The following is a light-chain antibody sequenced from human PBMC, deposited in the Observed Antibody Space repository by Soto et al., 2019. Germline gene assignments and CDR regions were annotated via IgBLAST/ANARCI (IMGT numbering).Light chain of an antibody. CDR1: SSNIGAGYD. Sequence: QSVLTQPPSVSGAPGQRVTISCTGSSSNIGAGYDVHWYQHLPGTAPKLLIYRNYNRPSGVPDRFSGSKSGTSASLAITGLADEDEDDYYCQYYDSTRSDGAFGGGTKLTVL. CDR2: RNY. J-gene: IGLJ2*01. V-gene: IGLV1-40*01. CDR3: QYYDSTRSDGA.